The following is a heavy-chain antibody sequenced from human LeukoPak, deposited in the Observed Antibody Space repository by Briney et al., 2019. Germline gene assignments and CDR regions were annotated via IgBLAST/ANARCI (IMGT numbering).Heavy chain of an antibody. CDR2: IRYDGSNK. Sequence: GGSLRLSCVASGFTFSSYGIHWVRQAPGKGLEWVAFIRYDGSNKYYADSVKGRFTISRDNSKNTLYLQMNSLRAEDTAVYYCAKDRGIAVAGFDYWGQGTLVTVSS. CDR1: GFTFSSYG. CDR3: AKDRGIAVAGFDY. J-gene: IGHJ4*02. V-gene: IGHV3-30*02. D-gene: IGHD6-19*01.